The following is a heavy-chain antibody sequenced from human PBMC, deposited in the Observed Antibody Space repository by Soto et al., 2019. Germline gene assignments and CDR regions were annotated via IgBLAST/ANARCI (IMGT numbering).Heavy chain of an antibody. CDR3: ARGMTPPGAPAWYYFDS. CDR1: GASITGSYY. D-gene: IGHD2-8*02. CDR2: FPLSGTT. J-gene: IGHJ4*02. V-gene: IGHV4-4*07. Sequence: QVQLQESGPGLMKPSETLSLTCTVSGASITGSYYWSWIRQPAGKGLEWIGRFPLSGTTNYNPSLRSRVTMSADVSKNRFSLRLPSVTAADTALYYCARGMTPPGAPAWYYFDSWGQGTLVTVSS.